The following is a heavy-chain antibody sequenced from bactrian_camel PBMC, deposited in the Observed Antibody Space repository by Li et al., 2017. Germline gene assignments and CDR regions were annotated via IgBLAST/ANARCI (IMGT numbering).Heavy chain of an antibody. CDR3: AEGRGSRGEHCYSLNY. CDR2: IETRGSGT. Sequence: HVQLVESGGGLVQPGGSLRLSCAFSGYIYSAHCMGWFRQAAGKGLEWVASIETRGSGTSYVEQAEGRFTISLDSAKNTAYLQMNSLKPEDTATYYCAEGRGSRGEHCYSLNYWGQGTQVTVS. V-gene: IGHV3S1*01. J-gene: IGHJ4*01. CDR1: GYIYSAHC. D-gene: IGHD6*01.